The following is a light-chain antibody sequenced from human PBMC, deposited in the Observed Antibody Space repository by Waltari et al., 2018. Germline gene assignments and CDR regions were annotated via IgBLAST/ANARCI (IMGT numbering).Light chain of an antibody. CDR3: QQYNSWPPYT. Sequence: VMTQSPGTLTVSLGDTVTLSCRVSESVSTNLAWYQQKPGQAPRVLIHRASTRAAGTPARFSGSGSRTEFSLTSSSLQPEDSAVYYCQQYNSWPPYTFGQGTKLDI. V-gene: IGKV3D-15*01. CDR2: RAS. J-gene: IGKJ2*01. CDR1: ESVSTN.